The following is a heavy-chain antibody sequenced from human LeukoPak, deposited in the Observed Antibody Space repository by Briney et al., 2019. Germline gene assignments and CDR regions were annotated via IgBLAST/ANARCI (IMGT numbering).Heavy chain of an antibody. Sequence: ASVKVSCKASGYTFTSYYMRWVRQAPGQGLEWMGIINPSGGSTSYAQKFQGRVTMTRDTSTSIVYMELSSLRSEDTAVYYCARGDSPPQLWFGEIDAFDIWGQGTMVTVSS. D-gene: IGHD3-10*01. J-gene: IGHJ3*02. CDR3: ARGDSPPQLWFGEIDAFDI. V-gene: IGHV1-46*01. CDR1: GYTFTSYY. CDR2: INPSGGST.